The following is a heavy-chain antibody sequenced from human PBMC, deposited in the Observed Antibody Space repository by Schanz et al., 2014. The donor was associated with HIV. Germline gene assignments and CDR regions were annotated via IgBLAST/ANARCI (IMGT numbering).Heavy chain of an antibody. D-gene: IGHD6-19*01. Sequence: QIQLVQSGAEMKKPGASVKVSCKASGYSFTSHGISWVRQAPGQGLEWMGWISAYNGKTNYAQKFQGRVTMTTDTSTSTAYMELRSLRSDDTAVYYCAKLILGLAGVDYWGQGTLVTVSS. CDR3: AKLILGLAGVDY. V-gene: IGHV1-18*01. J-gene: IGHJ4*02. CDR2: ISAYNGKT. CDR1: GYSFTSHG.